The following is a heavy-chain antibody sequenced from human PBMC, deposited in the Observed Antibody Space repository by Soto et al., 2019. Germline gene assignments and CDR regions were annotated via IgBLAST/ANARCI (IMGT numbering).Heavy chain of an antibody. Sequence: ASVKVSCKASGYTFTSYYMHWVRQAPGQGLEWMGRINPSGGSTSYAQKFQGRVTIIKDTSTSTVYMELSSLRSEDTAVYYCARAGNSGYTELGHWGQGSLFTISS. CDR1: GYTFTSYY. CDR3: ARAGNSGYTELGH. V-gene: IGHV1-46*01. CDR2: INPSGGST. D-gene: IGHD6-25*01. J-gene: IGHJ5*02.